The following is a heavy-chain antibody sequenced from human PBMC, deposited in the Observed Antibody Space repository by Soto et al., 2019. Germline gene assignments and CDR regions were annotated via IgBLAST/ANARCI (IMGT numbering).Heavy chain of an antibody. CDR2: INPNSGGT. V-gene: IGHV1-2*04. CDR3: ARGDIGSGSYYSAFDI. D-gene: IGHD1-26*01. J-gene: IGHJ3*02. Sequence: ASVKVSCKASGYTFTGYYMHWVRQAPGQGLEWMGWINPNSGGTNYAQKFQGWVTMTRDTSISTAYMELSRLRSDDTAVYYCARGDIGSGSYYSAFDIWGQGTMVT. CDR1: GYTFTGYY.